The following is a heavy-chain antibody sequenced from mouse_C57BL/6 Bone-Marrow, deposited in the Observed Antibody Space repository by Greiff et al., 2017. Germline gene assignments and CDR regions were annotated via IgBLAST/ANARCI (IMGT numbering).Heavy chain of an antibody. D-gene: IGHD3-2*02. CDR2: IDPENGDT. Sequence: EVQLQQSGAELVRPGASVKLSCTASGFNIKDDYMHWVKQRPEQGLEWIGWIDPENGDTEYASKFQGKATITADTTSNTAYLQLSSLTSEDTAVYYCTTDSSGYGYGGQGTTLTVSS. CDR1: GFNIKDDY. CDR3: TTDSSGYGY. J-gene: IGHJ2*01. V-gene: IGHV14-4*01.